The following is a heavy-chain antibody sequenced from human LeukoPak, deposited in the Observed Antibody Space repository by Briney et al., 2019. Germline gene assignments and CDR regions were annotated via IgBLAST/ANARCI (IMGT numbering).Heavy chain of an antibody. CDR2: IIPIFGTA. D-gene: IGHD2-2*02. V-gene: IGHV1-69*13. CDR3: ARVPPRFCSSTSCYTSYYYYGMDV. CDR1: GGTFSSYA. Sequence: SVKVSCKASGGTFSSYAISWVRQAPGQGLEWMGGIIPIFGTANYAQKFQGRVTITADESTSTAYMELSSLRSEDTAVYYCARVPPRFCSSTSCYTSYYYYGMDVWGQGTTVTVS. J-gene: IGHJ6*02.